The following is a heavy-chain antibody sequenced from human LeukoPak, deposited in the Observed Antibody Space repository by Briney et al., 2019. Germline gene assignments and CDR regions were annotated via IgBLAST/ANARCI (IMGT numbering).Heavy chain of an antibody. V-gene: IGHV1-8*01. D-gene: IGHD3-22*01. CDR3: VRVYHDGSFESGNWFDP. CDR2: INPNSGRA. J-gene: IGHJ5*02. CDR1: GYTFTNYN. Sequence: ASVKVSCKASGYTFTNYNIDWVRQATGQGLEWMGWINPNSGRAGCVQKFQGRVNITRDTSISTAYMELSSLRSEDTAVYYCVRVYHDGSFESGNWFDPWGQGTLVTV.